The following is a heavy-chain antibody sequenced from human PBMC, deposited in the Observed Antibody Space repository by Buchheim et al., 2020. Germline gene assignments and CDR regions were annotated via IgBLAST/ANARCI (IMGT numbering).Heavy chain of an antibody. CDR1: GFTFSSYA. D-gene: IGHD3-3*01. J-gene: IGHJ4*02. Sequence: VQLVESGGGVVQPGRSLRLSCAASGFTFSSYAMHWVRQAPGKGLEWVSAISGSGGSTYYADSVKGRFTISRDNSKNTLYLRMNSLRAEDTAVYYCAKDPTIFGVVIMTYFDYWGQGTL. CDR3: AKDPTIFGVVIMTYFDY. V-gene: IGHV3-23*04. CDR2: ISGSGGST.